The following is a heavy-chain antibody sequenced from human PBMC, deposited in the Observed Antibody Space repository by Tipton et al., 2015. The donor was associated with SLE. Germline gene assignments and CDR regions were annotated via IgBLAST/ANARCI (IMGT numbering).Heavy chain of an antibody. CDR2: INPRGGST. CDR1: GYTFTGYY. CDR3: ARGKAVTIFGVVVGGYYYMDV. J-gene: IGHJ6*03. Sequence: QLVQSGAEVKKPGASVKVSCKASGYTFTGYYIHWVRQAPGQGLEWMGIINPRGGSTSYAQKFQGRVTMTRDTSTSTVYMELSSLRSEDTAVYYCARGKAVTIFGVVVGGYYYMDVWGKGTTVTVSS. V-gene: IGHV1-46*01. D-gene: IGHD3-3*01.